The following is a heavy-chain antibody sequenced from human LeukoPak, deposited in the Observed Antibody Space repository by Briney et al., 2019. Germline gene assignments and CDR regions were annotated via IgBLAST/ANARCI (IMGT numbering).Heavy chain of an antibody. CDR1: GGSISSGDYY. D-gene: IGHD2-2*03. CDR2: IYYSGSA. CDR3: AREVGYCSSTSCYEDY. V-gene: IGHV4-30-4*01. Sequence: SETLSLTCTVSGGSISSGDYYWSWIRQPPGKGLEWIGYIYYSGSAYYNPSLKSRVTISVDTSKNQFSLKLSSVTAADTAVYYCAREVGYCSSTSCYEDYWGQGTLVTVSS. J-gene: IGHJ4*02.